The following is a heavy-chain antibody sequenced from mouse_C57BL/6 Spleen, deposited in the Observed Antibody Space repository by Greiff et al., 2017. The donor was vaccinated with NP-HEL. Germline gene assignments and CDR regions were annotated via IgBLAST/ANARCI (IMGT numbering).Heavy chain of an antibody. CDR3: ARRGGTARDYAMDY. Sequence: QVQLQQPGAELVRPGSSVKLSCKASGYTFTSYWMHWVKQRPGQGLEWIGVIDPSDSYTNYNQKFKGKATLTVDTSSSKAYMQLSSLTSEDSAVYYCARRGGTARDYAMDYWGQGTSVTVAS. CDR1: GYTFTSYW. J-gene: IGHJ4*01. CDR2: IDPSDSYT. D-gene: IGHD3-3*01. V-gene: IGHV1-59*01.